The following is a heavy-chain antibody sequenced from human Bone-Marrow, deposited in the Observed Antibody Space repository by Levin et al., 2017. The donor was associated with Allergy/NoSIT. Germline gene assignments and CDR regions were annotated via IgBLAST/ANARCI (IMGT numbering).Heavy chain of an antibody. V-gene: IGHV4-39*01. J-gene: IGHJ6*03. CDR3: ARLRDCIGGTCYSYFYFYYMDV. D-gene: IGHD2-15*01. CDR1: GGSISSSRYY. Sequence: RSSETLSLTCTVSGGSISSSRYYWGWIRQPPGKGLEWIGTIYYSGTTYYSPSLKSRVTVSVDTSKNQFSLKLNSVTAADTAVYYCARLRDCIGGTCYSYFYFYYMDVWGKGTTVTVSS. CDR2: IYYSGTT.